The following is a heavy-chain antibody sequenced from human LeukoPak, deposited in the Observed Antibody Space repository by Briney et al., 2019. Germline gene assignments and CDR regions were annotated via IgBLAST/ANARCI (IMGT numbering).Heavy chain of an antibody. Sequence: GGSLRLSCAASGFTFSSYAMSWVRQAPGKGLEWVSAISGSGGSTYYADSVKGRFTISRDNSKNTLYLQMNSLRAEDTAVYYCVKTSGGVVVPAAIDYWGQGTLVTVSS. CDR3: VKTSGGVVVPAAIDY. CDR2: ISGSGGST. V-gene: IGHV3-23*01. D-gene: IGHD2-2*01. CDR1: GFTFSSYA. J-gene: IGHJ4*02.